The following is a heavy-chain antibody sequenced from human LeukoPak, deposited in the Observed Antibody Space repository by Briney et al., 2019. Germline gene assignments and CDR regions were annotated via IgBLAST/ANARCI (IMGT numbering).Heavy chain of an antibody. CDR1: GYTFSSYG. D-gene: IGHD6-6*01. J-gene: IGHJ4*02. CDR2: ISAYNGNT. Sequence: ASVKVSCKASGYTFSSYGISGVRQAPGQGLEWMGWISAYNGNTNYAQKLQGRVTMTTDTSTSTAYMELRSLRSDDTAVYYCARVGPRMHSSSSRGADYWGQGTLVTVSS. CDR3: ARVGPRMHSSSSRGADY. V-gene: IGHV1-18*01.